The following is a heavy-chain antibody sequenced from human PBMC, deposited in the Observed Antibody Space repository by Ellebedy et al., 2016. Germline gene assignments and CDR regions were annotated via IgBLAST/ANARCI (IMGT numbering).Heavy chain of an antibody. J-gene: IGHJ5*02. CDR1: GYSFNNHA. Sequence: ASVKVSCKASGYSFNNHAIHWVRQAPGQRLEWMGWIHAGNGNTKYSQRFQGRAIFTRDTSATTAYMELSSLGSEDTAAYYCARGKYQVLWNNVYFDPWGQGTLVTVSS. CDR3: ARGKYQVLWNNVYFDP. V-gene: IGHV1-3*01. D-gene: IGHD1/OR15-1a*01. CDR2: IHAGNGNT.